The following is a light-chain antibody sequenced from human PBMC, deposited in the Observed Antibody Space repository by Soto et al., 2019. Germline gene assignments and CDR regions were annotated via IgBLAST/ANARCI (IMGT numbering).Light chain of an antibody. J-gene: IGKJ1*01. CDR2: GVS. Sequence: EMTQTPGSRYLSPVERATLSCMSGQTVNANFLAWYQQKPGQAPRLLIYGVSNRAPGIPDRFSGSVSGTDITITISTVDPEFLVKYYCHQSGESPTFGQGTKVDI. V-gene: IGKV3-20*01. CDR3: HQSGESPT. CDR1: QTVNANF.